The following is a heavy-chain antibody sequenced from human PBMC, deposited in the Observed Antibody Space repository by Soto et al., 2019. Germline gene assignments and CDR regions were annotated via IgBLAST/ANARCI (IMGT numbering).Heavy chain of an antibody. CDR3: ARETLSFGSALDV. V-gene: IGHV3-43*01. CDR2: ITWNGGNT. J-gene: IGHJ6*02. CDR1: GFRFADYN. Sequence: GGSLRLSCAASGFRFADYNIHWVRQAPGKGLEWVSLITWNGGNTYYADSVKGRFTISRDGTTKSVSLQMTSLKTEDTGLYYCARETLSFGSALDVWGQGTTVTVSS. D-gene: IGHD3-3*01.